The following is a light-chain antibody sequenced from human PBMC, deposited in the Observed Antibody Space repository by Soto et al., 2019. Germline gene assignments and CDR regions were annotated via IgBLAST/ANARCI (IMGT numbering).Light chain of an antibody. CDR2: TAS. V-gene: IGKV1-5*03. CDR3: QHYNSYSEA. J-gene: IGKJ1*01. CDR1: QTLSSW. Sequence: DIQMTQSPSTLSGSVGDRVTITCRASQTLSSWLAWYQQKPGKAPNLLIYTASTLQSGVPSRFSGSGSGTEFTLTISTLQPDDFATYYCQHYNSYSEAFGQGTKVDI.